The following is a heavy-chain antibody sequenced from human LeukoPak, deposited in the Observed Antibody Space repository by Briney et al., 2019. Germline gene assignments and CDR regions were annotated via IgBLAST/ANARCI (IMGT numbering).Heavy chain of an antibody. D-gene: IGHD2-15*01. V-gene: IGHV3-30*18. CDR2: ISYDGSNK. Sequence: GGSLRLSCAASGFTFSSYGMHWVRQAPGKGLEWVAVISYDGSNKYYADSVKGRFTISRDNSKNTLYLQMNGLRAEDTAVYYCAKDRNIVVVVAATPPWFDPWGQGTLVTVSS. CDR1: GFTFSSYG. CDR3: AKDRNIVVVVAATPPWFDP. J-gene: IGHJ5*02.